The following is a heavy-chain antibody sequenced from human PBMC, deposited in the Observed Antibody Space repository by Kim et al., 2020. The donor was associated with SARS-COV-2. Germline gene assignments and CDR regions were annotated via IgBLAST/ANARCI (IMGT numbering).Heavy chain of an antibody. Sequence: GGSLRLSCAASGFTFSSYGMHWVRQAPGKGLEWVAVISYDGSNKYYADSVKGRFTISRDNSKNTLYLQMNSLRAEDTAVYYCAKEPVAARYYYYYYMDVWGKGTTVTVSS. CDR3: AKEPVAARYYYYYYMDV. D-gene: IGHD6-6*01. CDR1: GFTFSSYG. V-gene: IGHV3-30*18. CDR2: ISYDGSNK. J-gene: IGHJ6*03.